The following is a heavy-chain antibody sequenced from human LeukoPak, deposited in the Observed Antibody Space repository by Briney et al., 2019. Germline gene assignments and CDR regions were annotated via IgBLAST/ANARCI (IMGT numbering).Heavy chain of an antibody. CDR1: GFTFSSYS. CDR3: AKRGNCSGGSCRAPNYYYYYYMDV. V-gene: IGHV3-48*01. D-gene: IGHD2-15*01. CDR2: ISSSSSTI. J-gene: IGHJ6*03. Sequence: GGSLRLSCAASGFTFSSYSMNWVRQAPGKGLEWVSYISSSSSTIYYADSVKGRFTISRDNSKNTLFLQMNSLRAEDTAVYYCAKRGNCSGGSCRAPNYYYYYYMDVWGKGTTVTVSS.